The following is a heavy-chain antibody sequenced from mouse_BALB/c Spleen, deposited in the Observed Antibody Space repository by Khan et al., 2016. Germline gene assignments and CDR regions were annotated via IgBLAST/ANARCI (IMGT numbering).Heavy chain of an antibody. CDR3: AGELGWCAY. J-gene: IGHJ3*01. CDR2: ISYSGST. D-gene: IGHD4-1*01. Sequence: EVQLQESGPGLVKPSQSLSLTCTVTGYSITSDYAWNWIRQFPGNKLEWMGYISYSGSTSYNPSLKSRISITRDTSKNQIFLRLNSVTTEDTATDYCAGELGWCAYWGQGTLVTVSA. V-gene: IGHV3-2*02. CDR1: GYSITSDYA.